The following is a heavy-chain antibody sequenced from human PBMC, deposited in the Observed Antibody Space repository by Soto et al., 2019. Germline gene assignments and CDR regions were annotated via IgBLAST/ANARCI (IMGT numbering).Heavy chain of an antibody. J-gene: IGHJ6*02. D-gene: IGHD1-26*01. CDR1: GFTFSSYA. CDR2: ISSNGGST. V-gene: IGHV3-64*01. Sequence: EVQLVESGGGLVQPGGSLRLSCAASGFTFSSYAMHWVRQAPGKGLEYVSAISSNGGSTYYANSVKGRFTISRDNSKNPLYLQMGSLRAEDMAVFYCARAIWETYGMDVWGQGTTVTVSS. CDR3: ARAIWETYGMDV.